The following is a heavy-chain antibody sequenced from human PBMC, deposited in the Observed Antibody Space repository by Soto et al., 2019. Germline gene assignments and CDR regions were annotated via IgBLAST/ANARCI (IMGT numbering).Heavy chain of an antibody. CDR2: ISAYNGNT. CDR3: ARDPSYYGMDV. Sequence: ASVKVSCKASGYTFTNHGISWVRQAPGQGLEWMGWISAYNGNTNYAQKFQGRVTITRDTSASTAYMELSSLRSEDTAVYYCARDPSYYGMDVWGQGTTVTVSS. V-gene: IGHV1-18*01. J-gene: IGHJ6*02. CDR1: GYTFTNHG.